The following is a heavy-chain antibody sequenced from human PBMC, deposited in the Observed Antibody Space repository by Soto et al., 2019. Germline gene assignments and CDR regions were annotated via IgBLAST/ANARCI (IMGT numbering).Heavy chain of an antibody. CDR1: GDSISNGGYS. CDR3: ARDRRSFYHDGSGLDY. J-gene: IGHJ4*02. Sequence: QLQLQESGSGLVRPSQTLSLSCAVSGDSISNGGYSWNWIRQPPGKGLEWIGYIYHGGSTYSNPSLECRVTLSVDTSKNQFSLRLTSVIAADTAVYYCARDRRSFYHDGSGLDYWGQGILVTVSS. V-gene: IGHV4-30-2*01. D-gene: IGHD3-22*01. CDR2: IYHGGST.